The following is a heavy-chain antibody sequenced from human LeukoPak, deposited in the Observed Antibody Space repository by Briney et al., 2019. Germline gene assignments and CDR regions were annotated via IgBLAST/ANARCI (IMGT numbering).Heavy chain of an antibody. D-gene: IGHD3-16*01. Sequence: GSVKVSSKTSGYTFTSYGICWVRQASGQGLEWMGWISAYNGKTNYARRLRGSVIMTTDTSTSTAYMELRSLRSEDTAVYYGARGGAYNWFDPWGQGTLVTVSS. CDR3: ARGGAYNWFDP. V-gene: IGHV1-18*01. CDR1: GYTFTSYG. J-gene: IGHJ5*02. CDR2: ISAYNGKT.